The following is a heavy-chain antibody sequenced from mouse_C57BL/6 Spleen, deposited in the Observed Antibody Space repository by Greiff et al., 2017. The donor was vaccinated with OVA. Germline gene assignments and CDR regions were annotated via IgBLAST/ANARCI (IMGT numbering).Heavy chain of an antibody. CDR3: AGDYDGGAGAY. CDR2: IYPRSGNT. V-gene: IGHV1-81*01. CDR1: GYTFTSYG. J-gene: IGHJ3*01. Sequence: VQLQQSGAELARPGASVKLSCKASGYTFTSYGISWVKQRTGQGLEWIGYIYPRSGNTYYNEKFKGKATVATDKSYSTAYMELHGLTSEDTAVDFCAGDYDGGAGAYWGQGTLVTVSA. D-gene: IGHD2-4*01.